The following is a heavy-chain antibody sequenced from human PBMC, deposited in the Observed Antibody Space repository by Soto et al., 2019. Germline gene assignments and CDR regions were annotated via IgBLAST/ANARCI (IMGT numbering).Heavy chain of an antibody. J-gene: IGHJ5*02. CDR3: ARYDHDYDFWSGSYNWFDP. V-gene: IGHV3-7*01. CDR1: GFTFSSYW. Sequence: GGSLRLSCAASGFTFSSYWMSWVRQAPGKGLEWVANIKQDGSEKYYVDSVKGRFTISRDNAKNSLYLQMNSLRAEDTAVYYCARYDHDYDFWSGSYNWFDPWGQGTLVTVSS. D-gene: IGHD3-3*01. CDR2: IKQDGSEK.